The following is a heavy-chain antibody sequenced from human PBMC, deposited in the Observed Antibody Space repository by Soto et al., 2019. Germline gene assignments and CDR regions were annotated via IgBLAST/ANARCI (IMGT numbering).Heavy chain of an antibody. CDR3: ARASITIFGVVIKGTGYYYGMDV. Sequence: PSETLSLTCAVSGGSISSSNWWSWVRQPPGKGLEWIGEIYHSGSTNYNPSLKSRVTISVDKSKNQFSLKLSSVTAADTAVYYCARASITIFGVVIKGTGYYYGMDVWGQGTTVTVSS. CDR2: IYHSGST. J-gene: IGHJ6*02. V-gene: IGHV4-4*02. CDR1: GGSISSSNW. D-gene: IGHD3-3*01.